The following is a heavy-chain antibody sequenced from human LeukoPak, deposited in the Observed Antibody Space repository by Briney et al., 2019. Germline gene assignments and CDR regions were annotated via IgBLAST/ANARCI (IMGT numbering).Heavy chain of an antibody. CDR1: GDSIRSSSYY. CDR2: IYYTGST. Sequence: SSETLSLTCSVSGDSIRSSSYYWGWIRQPPGKGLEWIGSIYYTGSTYYNPSLKSRVTISVDTSKNQFSLKVSSVTAADTAVYYCATDGRARGEYNWFDPWGQGTLVTVSS. V-gene: IGHV4-39*07. CDR3: ATDGRARGEYNWFDP. D-gene: IGHD1-1*01. J-gene: IGHJ5*02.